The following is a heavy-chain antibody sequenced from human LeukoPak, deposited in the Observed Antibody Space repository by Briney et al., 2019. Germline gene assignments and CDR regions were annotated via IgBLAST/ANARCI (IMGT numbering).Heavy chain of an antibody. CDR2: ISGSGGST. CDR3: AGLLTGFDY. Sequence: PGGSLRLSCAASGFTFSSYAMSWVRQAPGKGLEWVSAISGSGGSTYYADSVKGRFTISRDSSKNTLSLQMNNLRAEDTAVYYCAGLLTGFDYWGQGTLVTVSS. D-gene: IGHD3-9*01. J-gene: IGHJ4*02. CDR1: GFTFSSYA. V-gene: IGHV3-23*01.